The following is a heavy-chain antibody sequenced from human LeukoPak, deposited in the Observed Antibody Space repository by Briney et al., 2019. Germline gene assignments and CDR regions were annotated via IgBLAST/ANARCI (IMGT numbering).Heavy chain of an antibody. J-gene: IGHJ3*02. D-gene: IGHD3-22*01. V-gene: IGHV4-4*07. CDR2: VYTSGST. Sequence: PSETLSLTCTVSGASISSYYWSWIRQPAGKGLEWIGRVYTSGSTTYNPSLKSRVTMSVDTSKNQFSLKLSSVTAADTAVYYCARAMYYYDSSGYTPDAFDIWGQGTMVTVSS. CDR3: ARAMYYYDSSGYTPDAFDI. CDR1: GASISSYY.